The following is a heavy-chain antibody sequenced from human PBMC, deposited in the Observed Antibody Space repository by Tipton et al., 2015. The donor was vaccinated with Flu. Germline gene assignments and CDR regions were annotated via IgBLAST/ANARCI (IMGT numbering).Heavy chain of an antibody. CDR2: ISPDANTK. V-gene: IGHV3-48*03. CDR1: GFSFSSFE. D-gene: IGHD4-11*01. Sequence: SLRLSCAASGFSFSSFEMNWVRQPAGRGLEWVSRISPDANTKYYADSVRGRFTISRDNAKSSLFLQMNSLRAEDTAVYYCARATVPDYFYSYGMDVWGQGTTVTVSS. J-gene: IGHJ6*02. CDR3: ARATVPDYFYSYGMDV.